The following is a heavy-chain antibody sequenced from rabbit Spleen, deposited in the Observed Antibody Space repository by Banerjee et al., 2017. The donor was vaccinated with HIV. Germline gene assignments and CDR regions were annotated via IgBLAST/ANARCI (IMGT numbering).Heavy chain of an antibody. Sequence: QEQLVESGGGLVQPEGSLTLTCTASGFSFSSSYYMCWVRQAPGKGLECIACIYADRSGSTYYANWAKGRFTISKTSSTTVTLRMTSLTAADTATYFCARDSDGFSRRFYFDLWGQGTLVTVS. V-gene: IGHV1S45*01. CDR3: ARDSDGFSRRFYFDL. D-gene: IGHD7-1*01. J-gene: IGHJ4*01. CDR1: GFSFSSSYY. CDR2: IYADRSGST.